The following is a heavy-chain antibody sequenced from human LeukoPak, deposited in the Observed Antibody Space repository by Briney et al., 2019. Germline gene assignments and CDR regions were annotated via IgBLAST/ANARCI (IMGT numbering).Heavy chain of an antibody. CDR1: GYSFTGYY. J-gene: IGHJ4*02. CDR2: SNRNSCGT. V-gene: IGHV1-2*02. CDR3: ASTAMGGNFVY. Sequence: ASVKVSCKASGYSFTGYYMHWVRRAPGQGLERRGWSNRNSCGTNYAQKFQGRVTMTRDTSISTAYMELSRLRSDDKAVYYCASTAMGGNFVYWGQGTLVTVSS. D-gene: IGHD5-18*01.